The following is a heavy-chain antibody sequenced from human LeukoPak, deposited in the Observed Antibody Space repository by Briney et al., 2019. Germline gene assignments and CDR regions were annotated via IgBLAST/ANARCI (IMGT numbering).Heavy chain of an antibody. V-gene: IGHV3-7*01. CDR2: IKQDGSEK. CDR1: GFTFSSYW. J-gene: IGHJ4*02. D-gene: IGHD3-9*01. CDR3: ARVIKVLRYFARTYYFDY. Sequence: GGSLRLSCAASGFTFSSYWMSWVRQAPGKGLEWVANIKQDGSEKYYVDSVKGRFTISRDNAKNSLYLQMNSLRAEDTAVYYCARVIKVLRYFARTYYFDYWGPGTLVTVSS.